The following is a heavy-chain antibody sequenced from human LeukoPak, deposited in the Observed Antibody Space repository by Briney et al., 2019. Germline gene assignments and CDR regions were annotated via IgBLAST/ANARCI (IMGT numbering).Heavy chain of an antibody. J-gene: IGHJ4*02. V-gene: IGHV4-39*01. Sequence: PSETLSLTCTVSGGSISSSSYYWGWIRQPPGKGLEWIGSIYYSGSTYYNPSLKSRATISVDTSKNQFSLKLSSVTAADTAVYYCARWDCSSTSCYDYWGQGTLVTVSS. D-gene: IGHD2-2*01. CDR2: IYYSGST. CDR1: GGSISSSSYY. CDR3: ARWDCSSTSCYDY.